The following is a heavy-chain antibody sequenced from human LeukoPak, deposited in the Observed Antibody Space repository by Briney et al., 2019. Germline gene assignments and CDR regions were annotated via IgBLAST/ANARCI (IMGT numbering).Heavy chain of an antibody. CDR3: XRQTDLDFVLVPAAVSFDY. CDR1: GYSFGTYW. CDR2: IYPDDSDT. D-gene: IGHD2-2*03. V-gene: IGHV5-51*01. J-gene: IGHJ4*02. Sequence: GESLKISCKGSGYSFGTYWIGWVRQMPGKGLEWMGIIYPDDSDTRYSPSFQGQVTISADKSINTASLQWSGLKASDTAMYYCXRQTDLDFVLVPAAVSFDYWGQGTLVTVSS.